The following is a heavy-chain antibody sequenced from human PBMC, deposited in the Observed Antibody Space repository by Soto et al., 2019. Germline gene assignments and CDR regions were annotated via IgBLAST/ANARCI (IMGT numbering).Heavy chain of an antibody. CDR2: ISAYNGDT. CDR3: ARSGAYCTSITCLFDSF. Sequence: QAQLVQSGGEVKKPGASVKVSCRASGYAFTSYGYAWVRQAPGQGLEWMGGISAYNGDTNYAQKFQDRGTLTTDTSTTTVHMELRNLGSDDTAVYYCARSGAYCTSITCLFDSFWGLGTLVTVSS. D-gene: IGHD2-8*01. V-gene: IGHV1-18*01. CDR1: GYAFTSYG. J-gene: IGHJ4*02.